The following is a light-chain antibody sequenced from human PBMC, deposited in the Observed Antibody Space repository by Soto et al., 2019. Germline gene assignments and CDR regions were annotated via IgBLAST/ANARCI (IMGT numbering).Light chain of an antibody. CDR2: GAS. CDR3: QQYDSAPSVT. V-gene: IGKV3-20*01. J-gene: IGKJ4*01. Sequence: EIVLTQSPGTLSLSPGERATLSCRASQSVSSSYLAWYQQTPGQAPRLLIFGASSRANGIPDRFSGSGSGTDLTITINRRQPEDVAVYDCQQYDSAPSVTCGGGTNVEIK. CDR1: QSVSSSY.